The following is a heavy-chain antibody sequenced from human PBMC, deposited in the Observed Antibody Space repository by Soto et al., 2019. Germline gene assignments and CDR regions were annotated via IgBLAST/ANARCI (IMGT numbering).Heavy chain of an antibody. CDR1: GGSFSGYY. Sequence: SETLSLTCAVYGGSFSGYYWSWIRQPPGKGLEWIGEINHSGSTNYNPSLKSRVTISVDTSKNQFSLKLSSVTAADTAVYYCARAFSYYDFWSGIDYWGQGTLVNVSS. D-gene: IGHD3-3*01. J-gene: IGHJ4*02. V-gene: IGHV4-34*01. CDR2: INHSGST. CDR3: ARAFSYYDFWSGIDY.